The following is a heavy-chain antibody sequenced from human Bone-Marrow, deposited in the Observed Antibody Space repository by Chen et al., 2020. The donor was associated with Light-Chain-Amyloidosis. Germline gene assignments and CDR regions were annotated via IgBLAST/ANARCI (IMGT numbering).Heavy chain of an antibody. CDR1: GYTFPNYL. CDR2: IYPDDSDA. V-gene: IGHV5-51*01. CDR3: ARRRDGYNFDY. Sequence: EVQLEQSGPEVKKPGESLKISCNGSGYTFPNYLIGWVRQMPGKGLEWMGVIYPDDSDARYSPSFEGQVTISADKSITTAYLQWRSLKASDTAMYYCARRRDGYNFDYWGQGTLVTVSS. D-gene: IGHD5-12*01. J-gene: IGHJ4*02.